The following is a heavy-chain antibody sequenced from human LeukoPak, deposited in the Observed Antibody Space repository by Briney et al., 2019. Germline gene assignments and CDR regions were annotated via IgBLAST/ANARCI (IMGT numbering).Heavy chain of an antibody. V-gene: IGHV4-34*01. CDR3: ARRRTVYCSGGSCYGRGNWFDP. Sequence: GSLRLSCAASGFTFSSYEMNWVRQAPGKGLEWIGEINHSGSTNYNPSLKSRVTISVDTSKNQFSLKLSSVTAADTAVYYCARRRTVYCSGGSCYGRGNWFDPWGQGTLVTVSS. CDR2: INHSGST. CDR1: GFTFSSYE. D-gene: IGHD2-15*01. J-gene: IGHJ5*02.